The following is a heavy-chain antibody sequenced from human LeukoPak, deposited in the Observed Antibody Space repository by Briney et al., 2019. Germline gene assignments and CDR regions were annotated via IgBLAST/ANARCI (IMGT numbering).Heavy chain of an antibody. CDR1: GFTVSSKY. J-gene: IGHJ4*02. V-gene: IGHV3-66*02. CDR2: FYSSGST. D-gene: IGHD2-21*02. Sequence: GSLRLSCAASGFTVSSKYMSWVRQAPGKGLEWVSSFYSSGSTFYADSVKGRFTISRENSKNTVYLQMNSLRPEDTAIYYCASATYCSGDCYGFFDCWGQGTLVTVSS. CDR3: ASATYCSGDCYGFFDC.